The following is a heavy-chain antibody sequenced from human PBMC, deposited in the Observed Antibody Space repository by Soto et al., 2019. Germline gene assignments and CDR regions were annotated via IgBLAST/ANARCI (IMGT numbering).Heavy chain of an antibody. CDR1: GFTFSTYS. CDR2: ISSRSDI. J-gene: IGHJ6*02. D-gene: IGHD2-2*02. CDR3: AREYTAWPLAYGLDV. Sequence: GGSLRLSXVGSGFTFSTYSINWVRQAPGKGLEWVSSISSRSDIYFADSVKGRFTISRDNAKNSVSLQMNSLRAEDTAVYYCAREYTAWPLAYGLDVWGQGTTVTVSS. V-gene: IGHV3-21*01.